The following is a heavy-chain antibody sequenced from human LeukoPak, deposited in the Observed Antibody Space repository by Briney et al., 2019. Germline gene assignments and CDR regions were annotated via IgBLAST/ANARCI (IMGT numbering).Heavy chain of an antibody. CDR3: ARGRGATPYFVVVPAAPYYFDY. J-gene: IGHJ4*02. V-gene: IGHV4-34*01. CDR1: GGSFSGYY. Sequence: SETLSLTCAVYGGSFSGYYWSWIRQPPGKGLEWIGEINHSGSTNYNPAVTSRGTISVDTSKNQFSLKLSSVTAADTAVYYCARGRGATPYFVVVPAAPYYFDYWGQGTLVTVSS. CDR2: INHSGST. D-gene: IGHD2-2*01.